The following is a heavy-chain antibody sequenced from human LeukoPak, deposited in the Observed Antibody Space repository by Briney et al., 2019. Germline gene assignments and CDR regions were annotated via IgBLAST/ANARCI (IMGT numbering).Heavy chain of an antibody. CDR2: IFYTGDS. Sequence: SETLSLTCTVSGVSSSSSYWSWIRQPPGKGLEWIGYIFYTGDSNHNPSFKSRVSISLDTSKDQISLKLSSVTAADTAVYYCARHRFACPLDSWGQGTLVTVSS. V-gene: IGHV4-59*08. D-gene: IGHD2-21*01. CDR3: ARHRFACPLDS. J-gene: IGHJ4*02. CDR1: GVSSSSSY.